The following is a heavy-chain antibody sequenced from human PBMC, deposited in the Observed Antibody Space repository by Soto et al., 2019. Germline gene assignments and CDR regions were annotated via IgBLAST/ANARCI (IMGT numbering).Heavy chain of an antibody. Sequence: QVQLVESGGGLVKPGGSLRLSCAASGFTFSDSYMSWLRQAPGKGLEWVSYISSSGTTMYYADSVKGRFTISRDNAKNPLYPQMNRLIAEDTAVYYCARDPRRGRGCYYIFDNWGQGTLVTVSS. J-gene: IGHJ4*02. CDR1: GFTFSDSY. CDR3: ARDPRRGRGCYYIFDN. CDR2: ISSSGTTM. D-gene: IGHD3-22*01. V-gene: IGHV3-11*01.